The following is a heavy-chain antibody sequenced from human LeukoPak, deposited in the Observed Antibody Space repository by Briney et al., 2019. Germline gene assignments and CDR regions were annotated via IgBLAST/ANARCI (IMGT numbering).Heavy chain of an antibody. D-gene: IGHD6-6*01. Sequence: PGGSLRLSCAASGFTFSNYAMSWVRQAPGKGLEWVSGISGSGGSTYYADSVKGRFTISRDNSKNTLFLQINNQRAEDTAVYYCAKDGIHSSSSGNWDQGTLVTVSS. J-gene: IGHJ4*02. CDR3: AKDGIHSSSSGN. CDR1: GFTFSNYA. CDR2: ISGSGGST. V-gene: IGHV3-23*01.